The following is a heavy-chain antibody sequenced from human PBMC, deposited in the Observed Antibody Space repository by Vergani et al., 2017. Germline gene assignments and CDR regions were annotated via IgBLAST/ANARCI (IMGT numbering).Heavy chain of an antibody. V-gene: IGHV3-9*01. CDR3: VKDVAASCNYWYFDL. J-gene: IGHJ2*01. Sequence: EVQLVESGGGLVQPGRSLRLSCAASGFTFDDYAMHWVRQAPGKGLEWVSGINWNSDSIAYADSVKGRFTISRDNAKNSLYLQMNSLRAEDTALYYCVKDVAASCNYWYFDLWRRGALVTVSS. CDR1: GFTFDDYA. D-gene: IGHD6-13*01. CDR2: INWNSDSI.